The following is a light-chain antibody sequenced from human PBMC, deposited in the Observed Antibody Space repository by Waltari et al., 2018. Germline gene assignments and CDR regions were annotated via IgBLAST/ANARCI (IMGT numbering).Light chain of an antibody. V-gene: IGKV4-1*01. CDR3: QQYYTTPIT. J-gene: IGKJ5*01. Sequence: DIVMTQSPDSLAVSLGERATINCRSRPRFLYSSNNKNYLAWYQQKPGQPPKLLIYWASTRESGVPDRFSGSGSGTDFTLTISSLQAEDVAVYYCQQYYTTPITFGQGTRLEIK. CDR1: PRFLYSSNNKNY. CDR2: WAS.